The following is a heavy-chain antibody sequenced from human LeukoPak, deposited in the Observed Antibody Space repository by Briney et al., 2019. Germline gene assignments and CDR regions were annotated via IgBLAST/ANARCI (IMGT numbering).Heavy chain of an antibody. D-gene: IGHD1-26*01. CDR3: ANPLGGSGSYSVDY. CDR1: GFTFSSYA. J-gene: IGHJ4*02. V-gene: IGHV3-23*01. CDR2: ISGSGGST. Sequence: GGSLRLSCAASGFTFSSYAMSWVRQAPGKGLEWVSAISGSGGSTYYADSVKGRFTISRGNSKNTLYLQMNSLRAEDTAVYYCANPLGGSGSYSVDYWGQGTLVTVSS.